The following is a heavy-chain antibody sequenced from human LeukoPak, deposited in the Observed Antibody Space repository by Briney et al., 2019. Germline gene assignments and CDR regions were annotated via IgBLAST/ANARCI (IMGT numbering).Heavy chain of an antibody. D-gene: IGHD6-13*01. CDR2: ISYDGSNK. CDR1: GFTFSSYG. J-gene: IGHJ4*02. Sequence: GGSLRLSCAASGFTFSSYGMHWVRQAPGKGLEWVAVISYDGSNKYYADSVKGRFTISRDNSKNTLYLQMNSLRAEGTAVYYCAKDSSSTYWGQGTLVTVSS. CDR3: AKDSSSTY. V-gene: IGHV3-30*18.